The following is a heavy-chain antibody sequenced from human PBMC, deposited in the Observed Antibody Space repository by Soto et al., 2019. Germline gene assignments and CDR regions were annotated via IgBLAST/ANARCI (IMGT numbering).Heavy chain of an antibody. Sequence: SDTLSLTCTVAGGSIISYYWSWILQPPRKGLEWIGYIYYSGSTNYNPSLKSRVTMSVDTSKNQFSLKLSSVTAADTAVYYCARFGPRYYCDSSGDAFDIWGNGTMVTVSS. D-gene: IGHD3-22*01. CDR3: ARFGPRYYCDSSGDAFDI. CDR2: IYYSGST. CDR1: GGSIISYY. J-gene: IGHJ3*02. V-gene: IGHV4-59*01.